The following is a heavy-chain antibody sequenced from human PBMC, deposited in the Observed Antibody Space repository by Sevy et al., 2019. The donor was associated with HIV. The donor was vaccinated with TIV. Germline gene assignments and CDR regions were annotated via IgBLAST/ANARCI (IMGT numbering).Heavy chain of an antibody. D-gene: IGHD3-22*01. CDR1: GFTFSNYG. Sequence: GGSLRLSCAASGFTFSNYGMHWVRQAPGKGLEWVAVIWNDGSNKYYADSVKGRFTISRDNSKNTLYLQMNSLRVEDTAGYIFAVGCDFNDRSTKRDFDYWGQGTLVTVSS. CDR3: AVGCDFNDRSTKRDFDY. J-gene: IGHJ4*02. CDR2: IWNDGSNK. V-gene: IGHV3-33*01.